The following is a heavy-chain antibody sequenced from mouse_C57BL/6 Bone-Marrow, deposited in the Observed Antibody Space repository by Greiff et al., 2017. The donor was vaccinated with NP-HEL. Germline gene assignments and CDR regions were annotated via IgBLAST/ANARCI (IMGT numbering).Heavy chain of an antibody. V-gene: IGHV7-3*01. CDR2: IRNKANGYTI. CDR1: GFTFTDYY. CDR3: ARSIYYDYADDPVDGMDY. Sequence: DVKLQESGGGLVQPGGSLSLSCAASGFTFTDYYMSWVRQPPGKALEWVGFIRNKANGYTIEYSASVKGRFTISRDNSQSILYLQMNALRAEDSATYYCARSIYYDYADDPVDGMDYWGQGTSVTVSS. D-gene: IGHD2-4*01. J-gene: IGHJ4*01.